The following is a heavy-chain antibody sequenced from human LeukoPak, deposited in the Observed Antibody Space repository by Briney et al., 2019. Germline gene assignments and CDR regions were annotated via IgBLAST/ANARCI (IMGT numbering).Heavy chain of an antibody. D-gene: IGHD3-10*01. CDR2: ISSSGSTI. V-gene: IGHV3-48*03. Sequence: GGSLRLSCAASGFTFSSYEMNWVRQAPGKGLEWVSYISSSGSTIYYADSVKGRFTISRDNAKNSLYLQMNSLRAEDTAVYYCARDTKAYYGSGSYFDYWGQGTLVTVSS. J-gene: IGHJ4*02. CDR1: GFTFSSYE. CDR3: ARDTKAYYGSGSYFDY.